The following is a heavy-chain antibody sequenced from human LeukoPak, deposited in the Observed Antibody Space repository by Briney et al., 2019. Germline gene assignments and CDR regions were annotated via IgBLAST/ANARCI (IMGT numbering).Heavy chain of an antibody. V-gene: IGHV4-34*01. CDR3: ARGTSGSYYFRYFDY. CDR2: INHSGST. J-gene: IGHJ4*02. D-gene: IGHD1-26*01. CDR1: GGSFRGYY. Sequence: PSETLSLTCAVYGGSFRGYYWSWIRQPPGKGLEWIGEINHSGSTNYNPSLKSRVTISVDTSKDQFSLKLSSVTAADTAVYYCARGTSGSYYFRYFDYWGQGTLVTVSS.